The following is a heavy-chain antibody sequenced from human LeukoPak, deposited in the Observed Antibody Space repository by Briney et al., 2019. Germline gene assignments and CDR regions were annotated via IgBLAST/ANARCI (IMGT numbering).Heavy chain of an antibody. CDR3: ARGVGYSSGWYLNY. CDR2: INPNSGGT. D-gene: IGHD6-19*01. J-gene: IGHJ4*02. CDR1: GYTFTGYY. V-gene: IGHV1-2*02. Sequence: ASVKVSCKASGYTFTGYYMHWVRQAPGQGLEWMGWINPNSGGTNYAQKFRGRVTMTRDTSISTAYMELSRLRSDDPAVYYCARGVGYSSGWYLNYWGQGTLVTVSS.